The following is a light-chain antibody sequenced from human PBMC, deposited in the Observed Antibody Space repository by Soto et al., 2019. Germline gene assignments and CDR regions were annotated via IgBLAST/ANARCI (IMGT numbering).Light chain of an antibody. J-gene: IGKJ3*01. V-gene: IGKV1-9*01. CDR2: SAS. Sequence: IQLTQSPSSLSASVGDTVTITCRASQAIGSYFAWYQPRPGTAPKLLIYSASTLHSGVPSRFSGSGYGTDFTLTISSLQPEDFATYYCQQVDSYPRTFGPGTTVEI. CDR1: QAIGSY. CDR3: QQVDSYPRT.